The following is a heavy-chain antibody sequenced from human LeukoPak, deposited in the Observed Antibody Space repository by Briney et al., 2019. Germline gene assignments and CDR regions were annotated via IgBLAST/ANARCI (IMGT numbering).Heavy chain of an antibody. J-gene: IGHJ6*02. Sequence: SETLSLTCAVSGGSISSSNWWSWVRQPPGKGLEWIGEIYHSGSTNYNPSLKSRVTISVDKSKNQFSLKLSSVTAADTAVYYCARDPAYYDFWSGYWSHYGMDVWGQGATVTVSS. V-gene: IGHV4-4*02. D-gene: IGHD3-3*01. CDR2: IYHSGST. CDR3: ARDPAYYDFWSGYWSHYGMDV. CDR1: GGSISSSNW.